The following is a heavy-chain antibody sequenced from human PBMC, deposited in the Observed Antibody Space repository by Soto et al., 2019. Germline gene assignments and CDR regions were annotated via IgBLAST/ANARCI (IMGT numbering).Heavy chain of an antibody. CDR3: AKDPHQDFWSGYYSA. Sequence: PGGSLRLSCAASGFTFDDYAMHWVRQAPGKGLEWVSGISWNSGSIGYADSVKGRFTISRDNAKNSLYLQMNSLRAEDTALYYCAKDPHQDFWSGYYSAWGQGTLVTVSS. J-gene: IGHJ5*02. V-gene: IGHV3-9*01. D-gene: IGHD3-3*01. CDR1: GFTFDDYA. CDR2: ISWNSGSI.